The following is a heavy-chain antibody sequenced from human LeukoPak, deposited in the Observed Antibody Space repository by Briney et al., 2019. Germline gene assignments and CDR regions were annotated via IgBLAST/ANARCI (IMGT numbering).Heavy chain of an antibody. CDR2: ISYDGSNK. V-gene: IGHV3-30*03. D-gene: IGHD3-10*01. CDR1: GFTFSSYG. J-gene: IGHJ4*02. CDR3: MVRGAGFDY. Sequence: GRSLRLSCAASGFTFSSYGMHWVRQAPGKGLEWVAVISYDGSNKYYADSVEGRFTISRDNSKNTLYLQMNSLRAEDTAVYFAMVRGAGFDYWGQGTLVTVSS.